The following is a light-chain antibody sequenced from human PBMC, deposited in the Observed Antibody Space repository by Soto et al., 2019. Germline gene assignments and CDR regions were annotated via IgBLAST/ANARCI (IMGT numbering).Light chain of an antibody. Sequence: EIVLTQSPGTLSLSPGEGATVSCRVSQSINSKSLVWYQRKFGQAPRLLIYNTSTRATGIPDRFSGSGSGTDFTLSIRGLEPEYFGVYYCQHYGGSFIFGPGTKVDFK. J-gene: IGKJ3*01. CDR2: NTS. CDR1: QSINSKS. CDR3: QHYGGSFI. V-gene: IGKV3-20*01.